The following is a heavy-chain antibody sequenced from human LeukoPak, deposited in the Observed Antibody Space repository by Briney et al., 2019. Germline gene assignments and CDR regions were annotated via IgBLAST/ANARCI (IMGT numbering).Heavy chain of an antibody. D-gene: IGHD3-22*01. CDR3: ARGTHYYNSSGYWDDGGDAFDI. Sequence: GGSLRLSCAASGFNFSSYCMNWVRQAPGKGLEWVAHIKQDGGEKYYVDSVKDRFTISRDNAKNSLYLQMNSLRAEDTAVYYCARGTHYYNSSGYWDDGGDAFDIWGQGTMVTVSS. CDR2: IKQDGGEK. J-gene: IGHJ3*02. CDR1: GFNFSSYC. V-gene: IGHV3-7*01.